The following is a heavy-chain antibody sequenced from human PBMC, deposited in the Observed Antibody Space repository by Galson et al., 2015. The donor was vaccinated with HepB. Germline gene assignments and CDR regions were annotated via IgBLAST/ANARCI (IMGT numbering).Heavy chain of an antibody. CDR2: ISHSGTT. D-gene: IGHD3-22*01. CDR1: GGSISSGGYY. Sequence: TLSLTCTVSGGSISSGGYYWSWIRQYPGKGLEWIGYISHSGTTYYNPSLKSRVTISVDTSKNHFSLKLTSVTAADTAVYYCARMPSRTSTMIVGDWGQGTLVTVSS. CDR3: ARMPSRTSTMIVGD. V-gene: IGHV4-31*03. J-gene: IGHJ4*02.